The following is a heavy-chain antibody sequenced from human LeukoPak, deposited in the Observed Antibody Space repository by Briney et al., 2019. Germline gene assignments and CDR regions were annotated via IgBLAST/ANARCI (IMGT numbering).Heavy chain of an antibody. J-gene: IGHJ4*02. CDR2: ISYDGSNK. CDR1: GFTFSSYG. CDR3: AKGPAVAGTRNYFDY. D-gene: IGHD6-19*01. Sequence: AGGSLRLSCAASGFTFSSYGMHWVRQAPGKGLEWVAVISYDGSNKYYADSVEGRFTISRDNSKNTLDLQMNSLRAEDTAVYYCAKGPAVAGTRNYFDYWGQGTLVTVSS. V-gene: IGHV3-30*18.